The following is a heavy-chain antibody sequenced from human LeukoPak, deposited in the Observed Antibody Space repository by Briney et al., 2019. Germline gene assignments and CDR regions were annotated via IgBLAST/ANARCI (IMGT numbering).Heavy chain of an antibody. D-gene: IGHD3-22*01. CDR2: MCGTAGCT. Sequence: GGSLRLSCQASGFTFYMYAMSWVRQAPGKGLEWVASMCGTAGCTFYPDSVKGRFTISRDNSKNVLYLRMNSLTAEDTAIYYCAKDRPNFHEDSGHYYRRDGDSWGQGTLVSVSS. CDR3: AKDRPNFHEDSGHYYRRDGDS. V-gene: IGHV3-23*01. CDR1: GFTFYMYA. J-gene: IGHJ5*01.